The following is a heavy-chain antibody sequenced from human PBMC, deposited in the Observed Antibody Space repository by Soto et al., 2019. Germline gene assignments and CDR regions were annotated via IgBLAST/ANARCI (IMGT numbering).Heavy chain of an antibody. CDR3: ATRGGGYSYGGNFDY. V-gene: IGHV1-69*01. D-gene: IGHD5-18*01. CDR2: IIPIFGTA. J-gene: IGHJ4*02. Sequence: VKVSCKASGGTFSSYAISWVRQAPGQGLEWMGGIIPIFGTANYAQKFQGRVTITADESTSTAYMELSSLRSEDTAVYYCATRGGGYSYGGNFDYRGKGTLVTVSS. CDR1: GGTFSSYA.